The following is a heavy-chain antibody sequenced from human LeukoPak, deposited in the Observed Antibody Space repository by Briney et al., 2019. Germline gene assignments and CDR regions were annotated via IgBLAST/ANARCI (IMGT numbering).Heavy chain of an antibody. CDR3: AKGVELWFNIDY. CDR2: ITSGSDTI. CDR1: GFIFSSYS. D-gene: IGHD5-18*01. V-gene: IGHV3-48*01. Sequence: GGSLRLSCAASGFIFSSYSMNWVRQAPGKGLEWVSYITSGSDTIFYADSVKGRFTISRDNARNSLYLQMNSLRAEDTAVYYCAKGVELWFNIDYWGQGTLVTVSS. J-gene: IGHJ4*02.